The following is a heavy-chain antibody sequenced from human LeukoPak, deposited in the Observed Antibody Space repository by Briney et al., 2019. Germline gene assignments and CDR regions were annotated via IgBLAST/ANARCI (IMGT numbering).Heavy chain of an antibody. V-gene: IGHV7-4-1*02. CDR3: ARDFGGYSSSWLTQNRPQGYYFDY. Sequence: ASVKVSCKASGYTFTSYAMNWVRQAPGQGLEWMGWINTNTGNPTYAQGSTGRFVFSLDTSVSTAYLQISSLKAEDTAVYYCARDFGGYSSSWLTQNRPQGYYFDYWGQGTLVTVSS. CDR2: INTNTGNP. J-gene: IGHJ4*02. CDR1: GYTFTSYA. D-gene: IGHD6-13*01.